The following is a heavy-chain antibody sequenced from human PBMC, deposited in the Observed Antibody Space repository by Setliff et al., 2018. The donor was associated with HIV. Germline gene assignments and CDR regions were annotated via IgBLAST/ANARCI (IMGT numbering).Heavy chain of an antibody. V-gene: IGHV3-7*03. J-gene: IGHJ4*02. CDR2: VNEDGNKK. Sequence: PGGSLRLSCATSRFSFSTFWMTWVRQAPGKGLEWIANVNEDGNKKYHAGSVWGRFTISRDNAKNSLYLQMNSLRAEDTAVYYCARELAFYDNSSGYFDYWGQGTLVTVSS. CDR1: RFSFSTFW. D-gene: IGHD3-22*01. CDR3: ARELAFYDNSSGYFDY.